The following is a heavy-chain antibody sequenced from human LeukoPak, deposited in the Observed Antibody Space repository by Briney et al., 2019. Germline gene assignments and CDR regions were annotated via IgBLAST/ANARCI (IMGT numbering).Heavy chain of an antibody. CDR3: ARFPGRNYYDSSGFDY. D-gene: IGHD3-22*01. J-gene: IGHJ4*02. Sequence: GGSLRLSCVASGFTYSHYGMNWVRQAPGKGLEWVSGITSDSRGIYYADSVKGRFTISRDNAKNSLYLQMNSLRAEDTAVYYCARFPGRNYYDSSGFDYWGQGTLITVSS. CDR1: GFTYSHYG. CDR2: ITSDSRGI. V-gene: IGHV3-21*01.